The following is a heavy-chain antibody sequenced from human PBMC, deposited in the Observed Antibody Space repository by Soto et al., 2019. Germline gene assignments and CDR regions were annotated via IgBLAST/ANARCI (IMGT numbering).Heavy chain of an antibody. CDR1: GFTFSTYW. CDR2: IKQDGSGE. V-gene: IGHV3-7*01. J-gene: IGHJ6*02. D-gene: IGHD3-10*01. Sequence: GWSLRLSCAASGFTFSTYWMSWVRQAPGKGLEWVGNIKQDGSGENYADSVKGRFTISRDNANHSLYLQMNSLRAEDTAVYYCARDRGPPRYLYYGMDVWGQGTTVTVS. CDR3: ARDRGPPRYLYYGMDV.